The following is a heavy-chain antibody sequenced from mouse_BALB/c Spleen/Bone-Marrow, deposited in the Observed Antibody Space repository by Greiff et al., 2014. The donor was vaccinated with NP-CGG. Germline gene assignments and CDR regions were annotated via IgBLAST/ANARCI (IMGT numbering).Heavy chain of an antibody. CDR2: ISSGGSYT. CDR3: TRSYYRYDEEAGFAY. CDR1: GFTFSSYT. J-gene: IGHJ3*01. D-gene: IGHD2-14*01. V-gene: IGHV5-6-4*01. Sequence: EVHLQQSGGGLVKPGGSLKLSCAASGFTFSSYTMPWVRQTPEKRLEWVATISSGGSYTYYPDSVKGRFIISRDNAKNTLYLQMSNLKSEDTAMYYCTRSYYRYDEEAGFAYWGQGTLVTVSA.